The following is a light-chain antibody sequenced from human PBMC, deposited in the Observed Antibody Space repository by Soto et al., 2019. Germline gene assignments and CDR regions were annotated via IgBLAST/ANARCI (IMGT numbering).Light chain of an antibody. CDR1: QSISKY. V-gene: IGKV3-15*01. CDR3: QQYNNWPPKT. J-gene: IGKJ1*01. Sequence: EIVLTQSPGTLSVSPGERATLSCRASQSISKYLAWYQQRPGHVPRLLIYDASTRATGIPARFSGSGSGTEFTLTISSLQSEDFAVYYCQQYNNWPPKTFGQGTKVDIK. CDR2: DAS.